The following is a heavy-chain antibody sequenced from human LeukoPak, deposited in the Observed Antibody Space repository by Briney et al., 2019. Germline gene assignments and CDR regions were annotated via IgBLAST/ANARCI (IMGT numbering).Heavy chain of an antibody. CDR2: IYYSGST. CDR1: GGSISGYH. D-gene: IGHD6-13*01. CDR3: ARDRFLIAAAGTGLFDP. Sequence: SETLSLTCNVSGGSISGYHWSWIRQPPGKGLEWLGYIYYSGSTYYNPSLKSRVTISVDTSKNQFSLKLSSVTAADTAVYYCARDRFLIAAAGTGLFDPWGQGTLVTVSS. V-gene: IGHV4-59*12. J-gene: IGHJ5*02.